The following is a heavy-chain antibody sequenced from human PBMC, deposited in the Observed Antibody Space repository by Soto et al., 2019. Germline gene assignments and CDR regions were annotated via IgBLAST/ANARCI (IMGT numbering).Heavy chain of an antibody. CDR2: ISRSGNTM. D-gene: IGHD2-2*02. J-gene: IGHJ3*02. CDR3: VREGRSSTSCNTGCAFDI. V-gene: IGHV3-11*01. Sequence: GGSHRLSCAASGFTSWDYDMSWIRQAPGKGLEWVSYISRSGNTMYYGDYVKGRFTISRDNAENSVFLQMISLRAEDTAVYYCVREGRSSTSCNTGCAFDIWGQGTMVTVSS. CDR1: GFTSWDYD.